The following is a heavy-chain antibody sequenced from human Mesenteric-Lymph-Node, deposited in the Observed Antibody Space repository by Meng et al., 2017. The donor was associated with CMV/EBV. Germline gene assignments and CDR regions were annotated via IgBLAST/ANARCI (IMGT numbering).Heavy chain of an antibody. D-gene: IGHD2-2*02. V-gene: IGHV4-34*01. CDR2: INHSGST. Sequence: YGGSLSGYYGSWIRQPPGKGLEWIGEINHSGSTNYNPSLKSRVTISVDTSKNQFSLKLSSVTAADTAVYYCARAGYCSSTSCYRFDYWGQGTLVTVSS. CDR1: GGSLSGYY. J-gene: IGHJ4*02. CDR3: ARAGYCSSTSCYRFDY.